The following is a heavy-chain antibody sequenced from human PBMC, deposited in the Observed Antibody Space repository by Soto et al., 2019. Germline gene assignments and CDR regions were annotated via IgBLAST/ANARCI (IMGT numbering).Heavy chain of an antibody. V-gene: IGHV3-48*03. CDR1: GFSFSVFN. CDR3: ARDKNPTKIFGGYGFDG. CDR2: MTSSGDSV. Sequence: EEQLVESGGGLVQPGGSLTLSCAASGFSFSVFNMNWVRQAPGKGLEWVSYMTSSGDSVYYSDSVKGRFTISRDNPKNSLFLQMNSLRAEETAVYFCARDKNPTKIFGGYGFDGWGQRTTVIVSS. J-gene: IGHJ6*02. D-gene: IGHD3-3*01.